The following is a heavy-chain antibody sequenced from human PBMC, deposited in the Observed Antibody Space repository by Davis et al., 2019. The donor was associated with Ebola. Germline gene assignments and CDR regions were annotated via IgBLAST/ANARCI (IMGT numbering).Heavy chain of an antibody. J-gene: IGHJ6*02. V-gene: IGHV4-59*01. D-gene: IGHD4-11*01. CDR1: GVSFSGYY. Sequence: GSLRLSCAVSGVSFSGYYWSWIRQLPGKGLEWLGYIYYSGSTNYNPSLKSRVTISVDTSKNQFSLKLSSVTAADTAVYYCARDYSNYPYYYGMDVWGQGTTVTVSS. CDR3: ARDYSNYPYYYGMDV. CDR2: IYYSGST.